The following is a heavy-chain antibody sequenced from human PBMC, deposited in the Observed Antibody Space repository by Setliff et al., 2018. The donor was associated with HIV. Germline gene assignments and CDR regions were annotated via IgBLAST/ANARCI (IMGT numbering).Heavy chain of an antibody. J-gene: IGHJ5*02. V-gene: IGHV1-18*01. CDR3: AKEGRVTTAFDL. Sequence: ASVKVSCKASGYTFTSYGISWVRQAPGQGLEWMGWISTYNGNTNYAQKLQGRFTISRDNAKNSLYLQMNSLRDEDTALYYCAKEGRVTTAFDLWGQGTLVTVSS. CDR1: GYTFTSYG. D-gene: IGHD1-1*01. CDR2: ISTYNGNT.